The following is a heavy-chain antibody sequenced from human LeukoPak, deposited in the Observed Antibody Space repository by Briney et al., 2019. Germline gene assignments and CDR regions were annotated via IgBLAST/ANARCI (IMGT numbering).Heavy chain of an antibody. CDR2: IYYSGTT. CDR3: ARHNFDSSGAFHI. D-gene: IGHD6-25*01. Sequence: SETLSLTCTVSGGSINSYYWSWIRQPPGEGLEWIGYIYYSGTTNYNPSLQSRVTMSVDTSKNQFSLRLASVTAADTAIYYCARHNFDSSGAFHIWGQGTMVTVSS. J-gene: IGHJ3*02. CDR1: GGSINSYY. V-gene: IGHV4-59*01.